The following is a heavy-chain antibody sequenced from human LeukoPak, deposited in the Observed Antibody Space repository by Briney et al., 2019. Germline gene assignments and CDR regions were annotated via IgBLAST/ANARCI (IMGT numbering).Heavy chain of an antibody. CDR2: IYYSGST. Sequence: SETLSLTCTVSGGSISSSSYYWGWIRQPPGKGLEWIGSIYYSGSTYYNPSLKSRVTISVDTSKNQFSLKLGSVTAADTAVYYCARPMVIAAAVPAVFDPWGQGTLVTVSS. V-gene: IGHV4-39*01. J-gene: IGHJ5*02. D-gene: IGHD6-13*01. CDR3: ARPMVIAAAVPAVFDP. CDR1: GGSISSSSYY.